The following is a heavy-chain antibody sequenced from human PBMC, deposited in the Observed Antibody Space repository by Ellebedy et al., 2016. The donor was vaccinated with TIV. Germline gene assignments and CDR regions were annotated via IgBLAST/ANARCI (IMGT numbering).Heavy chain of an antibody. J-gene: IGHJ4*02. V-gene: IGHV1-69*13. D-gene: IGHD3-22*01. Sequence: AASVKVSCKASGGTFSSYAISWVRQAPGQGLEWMGGIIPIFGTANYAQKFQGRVTITADESTSTAYMELSSLRSEDTAVYYCAREGGGYGAYYFDYWGQGTLVTVSS. CDR2: IIPIFGTA. CDR1: GGTFSSYA. CDR3: AREGGGYGAYYFDY.